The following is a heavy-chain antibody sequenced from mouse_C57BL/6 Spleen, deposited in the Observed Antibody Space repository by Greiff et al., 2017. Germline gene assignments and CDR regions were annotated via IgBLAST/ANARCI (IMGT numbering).Heavy chain of an antibody. V-gene: IGHV1-55*01. CDR1: GYTFTSYW. CDR3: ARMDPDD. CDR2: IYPGSGST. J-gene: IGHJ2*01. Sequence: QVQLQQPGAELVKPGASVKMSCKASGYTFTSYWIPWVKQRPGQGLEWIGEIYPGSGSTNYNEKFKGKATLTVDTSSSTAYMQLSSLTSEDSAVYYGARMDPDDWGQGTTLTVSS.